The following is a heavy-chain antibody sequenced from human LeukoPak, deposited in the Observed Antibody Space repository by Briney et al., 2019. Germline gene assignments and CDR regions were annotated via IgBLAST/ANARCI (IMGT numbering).Heavy chain of an antibody. D-gene: IGHD4-11*01. CDR1: GFTFSDSG. CDR3: AKGGRLESHAFDI. Sequence: GGSLRLSCVASGFTFSDSGMHWVREAPGKGLEGVAFIRYDGSNKYYADSVKGRFTISRDNSKNMLYLQMNSLRAEDTAVYYCAKGGRLESHAFDIWGQGTMVTVSS. V-gene: IGHV3-30*02. CDR2: IRYDGSNK. J-gene: IGHJ3*02.